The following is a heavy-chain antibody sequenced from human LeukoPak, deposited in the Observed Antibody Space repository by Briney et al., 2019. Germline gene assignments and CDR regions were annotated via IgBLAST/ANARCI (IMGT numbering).Heavy chain of an antibody. V-gene: IGHV3-7*01. CDR2: IKQDGSER. CDR3: ARDWGAYYHFFDY. CDR1: GFSMSVYW. J-gene: IGHJ4*02. D-gene: IGHD3-22*01. Sequence: GGSLRLSCEASGFSMSVYWMSWVRQAPGKGLEWVGNIKQDGSERNYVDSVKGRFTISRDNAKKSLYLQMDSLRAEDAAVYYCARDWGAYYHFFDYWGQGTLITVSS.